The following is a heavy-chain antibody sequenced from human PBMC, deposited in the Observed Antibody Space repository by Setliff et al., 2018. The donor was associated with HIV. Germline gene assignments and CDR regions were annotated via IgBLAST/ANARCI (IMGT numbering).Heavy chain of an antibody. D-gene: IGHD3-22*01. J-gene: IGHJ6*03. CDR1: GVTFSSYS. CDR3: ARVQYFNSGGYWATIRHYYYMDV. Sequence: VGSLRLSCAASGVTFSSYSMNWVRQAPGKGLEWLSYISRNSDTIYYADSVKGRFTISRDNAENSLFLQMNSLRAEDTAVYYCARVQYFNSGGYWATIRHYYYMDVWGKGTAVTV. V-gene: IGHV3-48*01. CDR2: ISRNSDTI.